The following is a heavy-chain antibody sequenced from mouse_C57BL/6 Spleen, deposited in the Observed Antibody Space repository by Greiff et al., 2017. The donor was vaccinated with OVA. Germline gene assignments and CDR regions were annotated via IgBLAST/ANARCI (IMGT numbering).Heavy chain of an antibody. J-gene: IGHJ2*01. CDR1: GFSLTSYG. D-gene: IGHD1-1*01. V-gene: IGHV2-4*01. CDR3: AKGGSLDY. CDR2: IWSGGST. Sequence: QVQLKESGPGLVQPSQSLSITCTVSGFSLTSYGVHWVRQPPGKGLEWLGVIWSGGSTDYNAAFISRLSISKDNSKSQVFFKMNSLQADDTAIYYCAKGGSLDYWGQGTTLTVSS.